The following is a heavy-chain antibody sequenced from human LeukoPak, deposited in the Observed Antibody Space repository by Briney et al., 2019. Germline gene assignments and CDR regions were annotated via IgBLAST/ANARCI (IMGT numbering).Heavy chain of an antibody. CDR3: ARESSADTDMGRYYDIDV. Sequence: SVKVSCKASGGTFGSYASSWVRQAPGQGLEWMGRIIPVFGTTNYAQKFQGRVTITADKYTSTAYIELSSLRSEDTAVYYCARESSADTDMGRYYDIDVWAKGSTVTVSS. V-gene: IGHV1-69*06. J-gene: IGHJ6*03. CDR1: GGTFGSYA. D-gene: IGHD5-18*01. CDR2: IIPVFGTT.